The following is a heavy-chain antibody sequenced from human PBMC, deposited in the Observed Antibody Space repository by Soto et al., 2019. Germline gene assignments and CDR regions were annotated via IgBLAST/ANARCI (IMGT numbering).Heavy chain of an antibody. V-gene: IGHV3-30-3*01. CDR1: GFTFSSYA. Sequence: GGSLRLSCAASGFTFSSYAMHWVRQAPGKGLEWVAVISYDGSNKYYADSVKGRFTISRDNSKNTLYLQMNSLRAEDTAVYYCARVRFYCGGGSCYGYYYYYGMDVWGQGTTVTVSS. CDR3: ARVRFYCGGGSCYGYYYYYGMDV. J-gene: IGHJ6*02. D-gene: IGHD2-15*01. CDR2: ISYDGSNK.